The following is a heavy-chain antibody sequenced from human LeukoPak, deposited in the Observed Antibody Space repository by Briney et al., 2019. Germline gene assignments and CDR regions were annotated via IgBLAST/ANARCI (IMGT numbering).Heavy chain of an antibody. CDR2: INSDGSST. J-gene: IGHJ4*02. V-gene: IGHV3-74*01. CDR1: RFTPSTYW. CDR3: ARSYYGDYEDF. D-gene: IGHD4-17*01. Sequence: GWSLRLSCAASRFTPSTYWIHWVRQAPGKGLMWVSRINSDGSSTSYADSVKGRFTISRDNAKNTVYLHMNSLKVEDTAVYYCARSYYGDYEDFWGQGTLVAISS.